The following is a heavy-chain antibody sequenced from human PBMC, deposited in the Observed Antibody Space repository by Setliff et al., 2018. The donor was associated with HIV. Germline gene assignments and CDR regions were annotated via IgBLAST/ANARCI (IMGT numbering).Heavy chain of an antibody. Sequence: GGSLRLSCVASGFTFNNAWMNWVRQAPGKGLEWLGRIKKSSDGGKTDDASPVKGRFTISRDDSKNTLYLQMNSLKTEDTGIYFCATDNGPSYSMDIWGQGTTVTVSS. D-gene: IGHD2-21*01. CDR1: GFTFNNAW. J-gene: IGHJ6*02. CDR2: IKKSSDGGKT. V-gene: IGHV3-15*01. CDR3: ATDNGPSYSMDI.